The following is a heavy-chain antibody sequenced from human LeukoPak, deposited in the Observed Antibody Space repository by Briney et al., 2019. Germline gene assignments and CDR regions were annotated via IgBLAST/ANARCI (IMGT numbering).Heavy chain of an antibody. CDR3: ARDSINDFWSGYYSYYFDY. Sequence: ASVKVSCKASGYTFTSYYMHWVRQAPGQGLEWMGIINPSRGSTSYAQKFQGRVTMTRDTSTSTVYMELSSLRSEDTAVYYCARDSINDFWSGYYSYYFDYWGQGTLVTVSS. CDR2: INPSRGST. V-gene: IGHV1-46*01. J-gene: IGHJ4*02. CDR1: GYTFTSYY. D-gene: IGHD3-3*01.